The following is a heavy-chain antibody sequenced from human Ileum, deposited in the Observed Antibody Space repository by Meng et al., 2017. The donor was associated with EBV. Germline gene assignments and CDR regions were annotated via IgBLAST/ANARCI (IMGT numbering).Heavy chain of an antibody. CDR1: GDAISSDIW. CDR3: GRDQGRELINH. Sequence: VRLQESGPGLVKPSGTLSLTCTFSGDAISSDIWWSWVRQPPGKGLEWIGEVYHRGDTNYNPSLKSRVDISVDKSKNQFYLSLFSVTAADTAVYYCGRDQGRELINHWGQGTLVTVSS. J-gene: IGHJ4*02. D-gene: IGHD1-7*01. CDR2: VYHRGDT. V-gene: IGHV4-4*02.